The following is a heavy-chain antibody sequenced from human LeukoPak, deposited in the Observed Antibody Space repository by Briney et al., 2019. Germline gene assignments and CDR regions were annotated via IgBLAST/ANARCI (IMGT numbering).Heavy chain of an antibody. CDR1: GGSISSGGYY. D-gene: IGHD2-2*01. V-gene: IGHV4-31*03. CDR2: IYYSGST. Sequence: PSETLSLTCTVSGGSISSGGYYWSWIRQHPGKGLEWIGYIYYSGSTYYNPSLKSRVTISVDTSKNQFSLKLSSVTAADTAVYYCARDIVVVPAGWNAFDIWGQGTMVTVSS. J-gene: IGHJ3*02. CDR3: ARDIVVVPAGWNAFDI.